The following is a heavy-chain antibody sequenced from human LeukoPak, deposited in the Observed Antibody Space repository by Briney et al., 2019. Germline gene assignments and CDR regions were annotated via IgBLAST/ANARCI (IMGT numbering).Heavy chain of an antibody. CDR2: IKQDGSEK. D-gene: IGHD2-2*01. CDR3: ARDSTSLAFDI. CDR1: GFTFSSYW. V-gene: IGHV3-7*01. J-gene: IGHJ3*02. Sequence: PGGSLRLSCAASGFTFSSYWMSWVRQAPGKGLEWVANIKQDGSEKYYVDSVKGRFTISRDNAKNSLYLQMSSLRAEDAAVYYCARDSTSLAFDIWGQGTMVTVSS.